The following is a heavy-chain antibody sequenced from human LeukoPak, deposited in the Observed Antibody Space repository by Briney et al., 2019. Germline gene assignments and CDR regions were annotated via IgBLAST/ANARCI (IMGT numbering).Heavy chain of an antibody. D-gene: IGHD3-10*01. CDR3: ARDRMGTIMVPIDY. Sequence: KASETLSLTCTVSDGSISSSSYYWGWIRQPPGKGLEWIGSIFYSGSTYYNPSLKSRVTISVDTSKNQFSLKLRSVTAADTAVYYCARDRMGTIMVPIDYWGQGTLVTVSS. V-gene: IGHV4-39*07. CDR1: DGSISSSSYY. J-gene: IGHJ4*02. CDR2: IFYSGST.